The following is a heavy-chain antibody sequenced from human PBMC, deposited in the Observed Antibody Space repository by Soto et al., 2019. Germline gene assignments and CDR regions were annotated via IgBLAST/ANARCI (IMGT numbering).Heavy chain of an antibody. Sequence: QVQLVESGGGVVQPGRSLRLSCAASGFAFSSYAMHWVRRAPGKGLEWVAVISYDASNKYYADSVKGRFTISRDNSKKTMYLQMSSLRAEDTAVYYCARPFSSGWYGDFDYWGQGTLVTVFS. J-gene: IGHJ4*02. V-gene: IGHV3-30-3*01. CDR2: ISYDASNK. D-gene: IGHD6-19*01. CDR1: GFAFSSYA. CDR3: ARPFSSGWYGDFDY.